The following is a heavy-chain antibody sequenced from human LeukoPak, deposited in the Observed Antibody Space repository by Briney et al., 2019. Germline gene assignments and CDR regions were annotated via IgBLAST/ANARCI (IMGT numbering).Heavy chain of an antibody. CDR1: GFTFSDYY. V-gene: IGHV3-11*01. Sequence: GGSLRLSCAASGFTFSDYYMSWIRQAPGKGLEWVSYISSNGSTIYYADSVKGRFTISRNNAKNSLYLQMNSLRAEDTAVYYCARAISYDFWSGYYHAPGYWGQGTVVTVSS. CDR3: ARAISYDFWSGYYHAPGY. J-gene: IGHJ4*02. CDR2: ISSNGSTI. D-gene: IGHD3-3*01.